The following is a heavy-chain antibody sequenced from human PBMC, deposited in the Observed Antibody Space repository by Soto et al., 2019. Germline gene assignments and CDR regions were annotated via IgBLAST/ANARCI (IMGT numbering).Heavy chain of an antibody. CDR3: AVYDSIDKWFDP. V-gene: IGHV4-59*08. D-gene: IGHD3-22*01. Sequence: SETLSLTCTVSGGSISSYYWSWIRQPPGKGLERIGYIYYSGSTNYNPSLKSRVTISVDTSKNQFSLKLSSVTAADTAIYYCAVYDSIDKWFDPWGQGTPVTVSS. CDR1: GGSISSYY. CDR2: IYYSGST. J-gene: IGHJ5*02.